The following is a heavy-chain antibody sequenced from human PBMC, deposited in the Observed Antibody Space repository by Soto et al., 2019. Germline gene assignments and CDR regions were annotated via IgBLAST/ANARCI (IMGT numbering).Heavy chain of an antibody. V-gene: IGHV3-23*01. CDR3: AKDASRRAYCGGDCYVDY. Sequence: EVQLLESGGGLVQPGGSLRLSCAASGFTFSSYAMSWVRQAPGKGLEWVSAISGSGGSTYYADSVKGRFTISRDNSKNTLYLQMNSLRAEDTAVYYCAKDASRRAYCGGDCYVDYWGQGTLVTVSS. CDR1: GFTFSSYA. J-gene: IGHJ4*02. D-gene: IGHD2-21*02. CDR2: ISGSGGST.